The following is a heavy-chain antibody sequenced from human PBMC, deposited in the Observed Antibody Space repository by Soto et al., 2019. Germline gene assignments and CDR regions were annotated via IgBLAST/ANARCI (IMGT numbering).Heavy chain of an antibody. J-gene: IGHJ4*02. CDR2: ISGSGGST. V-gene: IGHV3-23*01. D-gene: IGHD3-16*01. CDR3: AKELSRTGGRSHFDY. Sequence: GGSLRLSCAASGFTFSSYAMSWVRQAPGKGLEWASAISGSGGSTYYADSVKGRFTISRDNSKNTLYLQMNSLRAEDTAVYYCAKELSRTGGRSHFDYWGQGTLVTVSS. CDR1: GFTFSSYA.